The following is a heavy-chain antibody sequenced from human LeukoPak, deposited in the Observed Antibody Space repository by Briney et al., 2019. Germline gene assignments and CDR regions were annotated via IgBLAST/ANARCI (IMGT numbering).Heavy chain of an antibody. CDR3: ARERGSGWYYFDY. CDR1: GFTFSSYG. V-gene: IGHV3-33*01. Sequence: PGGSLRLSCAASGFTFSSYGMYWVRQAPGKGLEWVAVIWYDGSNKYYADSVKGRFTISRDNSKNTLYLQMNSLRAEDTAVYYCARERGSGWYYFDYWGQGTLVTVSS. J-gene: IGHJ4*02. D-gene: IGHD6-19*01. CDR2: IWYDGSNK.